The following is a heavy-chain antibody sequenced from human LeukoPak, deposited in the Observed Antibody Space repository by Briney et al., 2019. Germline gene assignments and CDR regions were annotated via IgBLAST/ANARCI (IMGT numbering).Heavy chain of an antibody. V-gene: IGHV3-9*01. CDR2: ITWNRDNI. D-gene: IGHD3-22*01. J-gene: IGHJ6*02. CDR1: GFTFDDYA. Sequence: GRSLRLSCAASGFTFDDYAMHWVRQAPGKGLEWVSGITWNRDNIGYGDSVKGRFTISRDNVKNALYLQMNSLRPEDTALYYCAKDLSSAITSALVLDVWGQGTTVIVSS. CDR3: AKDLSSAITSALVLDV.